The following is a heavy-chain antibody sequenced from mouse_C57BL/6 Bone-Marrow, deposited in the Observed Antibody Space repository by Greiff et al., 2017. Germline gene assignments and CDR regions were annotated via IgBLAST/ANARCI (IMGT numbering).Heavy chain of an antibody. CDR2: ISSGSSTI. CDR1: GFTFSDYG. D-gene: IGHD1-1*01. J-gene: IGHJ3*01. Sequence: EVKLVESGGGLVKPGGSLKLSCAASGFTFSDYGMHWVRQAPEKGLEWVAYISSGSSTIYYADTVKGRFTISRDNAKNTLFLQMTSLRSEDTAMYYSARQGYYGSSYVWFAYWGQGTLVTVSA. V-gene: IGHV5-17*01. CDR3: ARQGYYGSSYVWFAY.